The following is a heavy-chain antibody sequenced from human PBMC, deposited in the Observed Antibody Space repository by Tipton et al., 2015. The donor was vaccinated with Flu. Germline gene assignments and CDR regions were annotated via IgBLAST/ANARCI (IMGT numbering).Heavy chain of an antibody. V-gene: IGHV3-21*01. Sequence: SLRLSCAASGFTFSNYSMNWVRQAPGKGLEWVSSISSSSSYIYYADSVKGRFTISRDNAKNSLYLQMNSLRAEDTAVYYCARDYYGSGSYYSYFDLWGRGTLVTVSS. D-gene: IGHD3-10*01. CDR1: GFTFSNYS. J-gene: IGHJ2*01. CDR3: ARDYYGSGSYYSYFDL. CDR2: ISSSSSYI.